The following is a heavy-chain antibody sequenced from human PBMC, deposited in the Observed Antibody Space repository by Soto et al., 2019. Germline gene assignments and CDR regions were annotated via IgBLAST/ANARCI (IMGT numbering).Heavy chain of an antibody. J-gene: IGHJ1*01. CDR2: IYYSGST. Sequence: SETLSLTCTVSGGSISSSSYYWGWIRQPPGKGLEWIGSIYYSGSTYYNPSLKSRVTISVDTSKNQFSLKLSSVTAADTAVYYCASQTYDYIWGSYLTQHWGQGTLVTVPQ. D-gene: IGHD3-16*02. CDR1: GGSISSSSYY. CDR3: ASQTYDYIWGSYLTQH. V-gene: IGHV4-39*01.